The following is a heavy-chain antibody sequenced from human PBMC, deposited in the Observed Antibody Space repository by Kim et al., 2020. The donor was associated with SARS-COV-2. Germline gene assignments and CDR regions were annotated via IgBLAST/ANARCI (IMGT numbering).Heavy chain of an antibody. Sequence: GGSLRLSCEASEFTLSSYEMNWVRQAPGKGLEWVSYITTSGNTVHYADSVRGRFTVSRDNAKNSLYLQMNSLRAEDTAVYYCARETPGIRGVACDIWSQGTMVTVSS. V-gene: IGHV3-48*03. CDR3: ARETPGIRGVACDI. CDR2: ITTSGNTV. CDR1: EFTLSSYE. D-gene: IGHD3-10*01. J-gene: IGHJ3*02.